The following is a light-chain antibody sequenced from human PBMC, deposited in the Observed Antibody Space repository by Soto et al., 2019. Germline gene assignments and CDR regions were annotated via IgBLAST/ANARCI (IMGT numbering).Light chain of an antibody. CDR3: QQRSNWLLT. J-gene: IGKJ5*01. CDR1: QSVISY. CDR2: DAS. V-gene: IGKV3-11*01. Sequence: EIVLTQSPGTLSLSPGERPTLSCRASQSVISYLPWYQQKPGQAPRLLIYDASNRATGIPARFSGSGSGTDFTLTISSLEPEDFAVYYRQQRSNWLLTFGQGTRLENK.